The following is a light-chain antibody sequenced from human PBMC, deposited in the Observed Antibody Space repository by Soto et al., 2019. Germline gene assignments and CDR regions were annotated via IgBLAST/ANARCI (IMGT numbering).Light chain of an antibody. Sequence: QSVMTQPPSVSAAPGQRVTISCSGSSSNIGGNSVSWYQQLPGTAPKLLIYDDDKRPSGIPDRFSGSKSGTSATLGITGFQTGDEADYYCQSYDNSLRRVFGGGTKLTVL. CDR1: SSNIGGNS. CDR3: QSYDNSLRRV. V-gene: IGLV1-51*01. J-gene: IGLJ2*01. CDR2: DDD.